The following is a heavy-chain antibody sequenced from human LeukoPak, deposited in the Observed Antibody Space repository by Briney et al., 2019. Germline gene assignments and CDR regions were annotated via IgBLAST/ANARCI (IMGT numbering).Heavy chain of an antibody. Sequence: ASVKVSCKVSGYTLTELSMHWVRQAPGKGLEWMGGFDPEDGETIYAQKFQGRVTMTEDTSTDTAYMELSSLRSEDTAVYYCATWDPVGYCSSTSCYAYWGQGTLVTVSS. D-gene: IGHD2-2*01. CDR3: ATWDPVGYCSSTSCYAY. J-gene: IGHJ4*02. CDR1: GYTLTELS. CDR2: FDPEDGET. V-gene: IGHV1-24*01.